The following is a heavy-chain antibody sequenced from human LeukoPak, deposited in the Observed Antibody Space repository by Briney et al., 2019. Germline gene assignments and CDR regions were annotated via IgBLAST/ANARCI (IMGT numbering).Heavy chain of an antibody. Sequence: SVKVSCKASGYTFSNYAITWVRQAPGQGLEWMGGIIPIFGTANYAQKFQGRVTITADKSTSTAYMELSSLRSEDTAVYYCARSAMIVVVGDAFDIWGQGTMVTVSS. CDR3: ARSAMIVVVGDAFDI. CDR1: GYTFSNYA. CDR2: IIPIFGTA. J-gene: IGHJ3*02. D-gene: IGHD3-22*01. V-gene: IGHV1-69*06.